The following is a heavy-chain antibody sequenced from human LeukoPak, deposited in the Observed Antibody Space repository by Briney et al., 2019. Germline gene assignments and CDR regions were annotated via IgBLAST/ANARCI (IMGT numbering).Heavy chain of an antibody. CDR1: GFTFTSCG. D-gene: IGHD3-10*01. V-gene: IGHV3-23*01. J-gene: IGHJ4*02. CDR3: ARDRGGSKYFDS. CDR2: ISGSGGII. Sequence: PGGSLRLSCAASGFTFTSCGMSWVRQAPGKGLEWVSSISGSGGIIYYADSVKGRFTISRDNSKNTLFLQMNSLRAEDTALYSCARDRGGSKYFDSWGQGTLVTVSS.